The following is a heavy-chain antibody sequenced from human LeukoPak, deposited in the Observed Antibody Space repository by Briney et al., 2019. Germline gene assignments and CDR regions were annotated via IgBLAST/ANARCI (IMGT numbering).Heavy chain of an antibody. D-gene: IGHD6-19*01. CDR3: ARDSSGPFDY. V-gene: IGHV3-30*04. CDR2: ISYDGSNK. Sequence: GGSLRLSCAASGFTFSSYAMHWVRQAPGKGLEWVAVISYDGSNKYYADPVKGRFTISRDNSKNTLYLQMNSLRAEDTAVYYCARDSSGPFDYWGQGTLVTVSS. J-gene: IGHJ4*02. CDR1: GFTFSSYA.